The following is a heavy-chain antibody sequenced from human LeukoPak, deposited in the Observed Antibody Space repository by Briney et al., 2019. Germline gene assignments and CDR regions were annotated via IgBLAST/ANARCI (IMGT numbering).Heavy chain of an antibody. CDR3: ARVPRYSSSLFDF. Sequence: PSETLSLTCTVSGGSISSDDYYWSWLRQPPGKGLEWIGYIYYTGSTYYSPSLKSEFAISIDTSKNHFSLKLSSVTAADTAVYYCARVPRYSSSLFDFWGQGTLVTVSS. D-gene: IGHD6-6*01. J-gene: IGHJ4*02. CDR2: IYYTGST. CDR1: GGSISSDDYY. V-gene: IGHV4-30-4*08.